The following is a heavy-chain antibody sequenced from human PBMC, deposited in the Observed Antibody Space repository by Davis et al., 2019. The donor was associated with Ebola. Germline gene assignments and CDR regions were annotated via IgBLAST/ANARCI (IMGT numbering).Heavy chain of an antibody. CDR2: IYLSGNT. Sequence: MPSETLSLTCAVSGGSISSSNWWRWVRQPPGKGLEWIGEIYLSGNTNYNPSLKSRVTTSVDKSKNQFSLKLSSVTAADTAVYYCARGRTGYCTGGLCYRRGVDYWGQGTLVTVSS. D-gene: IGHD2-8*02. J-gene: IGHJ4*02. V-gene: IGHV4-4*02. CDR3: ARGRTGYCTGGLCYRRGVDY. CDR1: GGSISSSNW.